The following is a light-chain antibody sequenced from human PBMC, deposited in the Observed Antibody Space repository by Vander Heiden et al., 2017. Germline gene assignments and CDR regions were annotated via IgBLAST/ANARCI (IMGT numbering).Light chain of an antibody. CDR3: QSYDSILSGAKVV. CDR1: SSNIGAGYY. V-gene: IGLV1-40*01. J-gene: IGLJ2*01. Sequence: QSVLTQPPSVSGAPGQRVTISCTGSSSNIGAGYYVHWNQQLPGTAPKRLIYGNSNRPSGVTDRFAGSKSGTSASLAITGLQAEDEADYYCQSYDSILSGAKVVFGGGTKLTVL. CDR2: GNS.